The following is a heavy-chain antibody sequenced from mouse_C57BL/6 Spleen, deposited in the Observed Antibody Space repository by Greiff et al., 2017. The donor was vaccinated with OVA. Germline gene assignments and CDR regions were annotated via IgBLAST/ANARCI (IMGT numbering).Heavy chain of an antibody. J-gene: IGHJ2*01. CDR2: ISSGGSYT. CDR3: ARQSNWDGVFDY. V-gene: IGHV5-6*01. CDR1: GFTFSSYG. Sequence: EVKLMESGGDLVKPGGSLKLSCAASGFTFSSYGMSWVRQTPDKRLEWVATISSGGSYTYYPDSVKGRFTISSDNAKNTLYLQMSSLKTEDTAMYYCARQSNWDGVFDYWGQGTTLTVSS. D-gene: IGHD4-1*01.